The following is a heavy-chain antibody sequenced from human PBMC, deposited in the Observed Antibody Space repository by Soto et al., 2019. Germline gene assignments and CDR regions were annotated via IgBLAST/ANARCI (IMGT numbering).Heavy chain of an antibody. Sequence: GGSLRLSCAASGFTFDDYAMHWVRQAPGKGLEWVSGISWNSGSIGYADSVKGRFTISRDNAKNSLYLQMNSLRAEDTALYYCAKAISNHHKNTFDYWGQGNQVTVSS. V-gene: IGHV3-9*01. CDR1: GFTFDDYA. CDR3: AKAISNHHKNTFDY. CDR2: ISWNSGSI. J-gene: IGHJ4*02.